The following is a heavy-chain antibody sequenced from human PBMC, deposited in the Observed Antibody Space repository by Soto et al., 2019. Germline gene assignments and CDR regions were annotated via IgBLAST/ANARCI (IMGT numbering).Heavy chain of an antibody. CDR2: IYYSGST. Sequence: SETLSLTCTVSGGSISSSSYYWGWIRQPPGKGLEWIGSIYYSGSTYYNPSLKSRVTISVDTSKNQFSLKLSSVTAADTAVYYCARFSYYGSGSYKYYFDYWGQGTPVTVSS. CDR3: ARFSYYGSGSYKYYFDY. D-gene: IGHD3-10*01. J-gene: IGHJ4*02. CDR1: GGSISSSSYY. V-gene: IGHV4-39*01.